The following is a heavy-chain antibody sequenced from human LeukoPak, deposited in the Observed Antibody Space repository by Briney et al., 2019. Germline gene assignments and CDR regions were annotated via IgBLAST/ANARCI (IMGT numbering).Heavy chain of an antibody. J-gene: IGHJ6*02. CDR1: GYTFTSYG. V-gene: IGHV1-18*01. CDR3: ATNIAVAGPGAYYGMDV. D-gene: IGHD6-19*01. Sequence: ASVKVSCKASGYTFTSYGISWVRQAPGQGLEWMGWISAYNGNTNYAQKFQGRVTITADESTSTAYMELSSLRSEDTAVYYCATNIAVAGPGAYYGMDVWGQGTTVTVSS. CDR2: ISAYNGNT.